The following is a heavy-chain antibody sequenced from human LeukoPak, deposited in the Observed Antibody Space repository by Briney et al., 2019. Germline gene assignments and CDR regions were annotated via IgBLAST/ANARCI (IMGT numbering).Heavy chain of an antibody. CDR2: IYYSGST. CDR1: GGSISSYY. V-gene: IGHV4-59*01. D-gene: IGHD6-13*01. CDR3: ARVRIAAAGKQRDYYYYYMDV. J-gene: IGHJ6*03. Sequence: SETLSLTCTVSGGSISSYYWSWIRQPPGKGLEWIGYIYYSGSTNYNPSLKSRVTISVDTSKNQFSLKLSSVTAADTAVYYCARVRIAAAGKQRDYYYYYMDVWGKGTTVTVSS.